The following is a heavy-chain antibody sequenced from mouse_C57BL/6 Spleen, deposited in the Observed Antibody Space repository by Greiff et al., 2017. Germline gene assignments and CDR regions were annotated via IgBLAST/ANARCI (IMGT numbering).Heavy chain of an antibody. CDR1: GYAFTNYL. D-gene: IGHD1-1*01. Sequence: QVQLKESGAELVRPGTSVKVSCKASGYAFTNYLIEWVKQRPGQGLEWIGVINPGSGGTNYNEKFKGKATLTADKSSSTAYMQLSSLTSEDSAVYFCARRDYGQDYWGQGTSVTVSS. V-gene: IGHV1-54*01. CDR2: INPGSGGT. J-gene: IGHJ4*01. CDR3: ARRDYGQDY.